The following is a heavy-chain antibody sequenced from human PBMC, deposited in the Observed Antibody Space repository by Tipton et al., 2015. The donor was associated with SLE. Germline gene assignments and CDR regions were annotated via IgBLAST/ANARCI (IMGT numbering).Heavy chain of an antibody. Sequence: QVQLVQSGGGVVQPGRSLRLSCAASGFTFSSYGMHWVRQAPGKGLEWVAVISYDGSNKYYADSVKGRFTISRDNSKNTLYLQMNSLRAEDTAVYYCAKEGGQMQQLVHYFDYWGQGTLVTVSS. J-gene: IGHJ4*02. CDR2: ISYDGSNK. CDR3: AKEGGQMQQLVHYFDY. CDR1: GFTFSSYG. D-gene: IGHD6-13*01. V-gene: IGHV3-30*18.